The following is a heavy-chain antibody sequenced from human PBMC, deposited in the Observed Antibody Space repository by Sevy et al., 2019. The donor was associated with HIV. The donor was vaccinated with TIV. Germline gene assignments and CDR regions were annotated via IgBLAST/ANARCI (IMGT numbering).Heavy chain of an antibody. CDR3: CRPQDLQKHASGTYYNVSAFDV. V-gene: IGHV3-49*04. J-gene: IGHJ3*01. Sequence: SLRLSCRASGFTFVDFAMYWVRQATGKGLKSVAFIESKPHGGPLEDAASVRGRFIISRDDSNSIAYLQMNSLKSDETAVYYSCRPQDLQKHASGTYYNVSAFDVWGQGTMVTVSS. CDR2: IESKPHGGPL. CDR1: GFTFVDFA. D-gene: IGHD3-10*01.